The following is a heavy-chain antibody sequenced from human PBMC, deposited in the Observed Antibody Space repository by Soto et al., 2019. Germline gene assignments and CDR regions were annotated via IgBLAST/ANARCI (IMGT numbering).Heavy chain of an antibody. CDR2: LRAFNGDT. D-gene: IGHD1-26*01. J-gene: IGHJ4*02. Sequence: QVQLVQSGAEVKKPGASVKVSCKTSGYTFTSYGISWVRQAPGQGLEWMGWLRAFNGDTNYAQRLQDRVTMTTDTSTSTAYMELRSLRSDDTAVFYCATGATGDYWGQGTLVTVPS. CDR1: GYTFTSYG. V-gene: IGHV1-18*01. CDR3: ATGATGDY.